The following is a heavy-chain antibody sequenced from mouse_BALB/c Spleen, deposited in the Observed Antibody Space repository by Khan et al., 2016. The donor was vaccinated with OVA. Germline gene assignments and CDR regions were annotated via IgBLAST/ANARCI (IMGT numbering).Heavy chain of an antibody. D-gene: IGHD1-1*01. Sequence: VQLQQPGPELVKPGASVKIPCKASGYTFTDYNMDWVKQSHGKSLEWIGDITPNNGGTIYNQRFKGKATLTVDKSSSTAYMELRSLTSEDTAGYYWTRGGHGSPFDYWGQGTTLTVSS. V-gene: IGHV1-18*01. CDR3: TRGGHGSPFDY. CDR1: GYTFTDYN. J-gene: IGHJ2*01. CDR2: ITPNNGGT.